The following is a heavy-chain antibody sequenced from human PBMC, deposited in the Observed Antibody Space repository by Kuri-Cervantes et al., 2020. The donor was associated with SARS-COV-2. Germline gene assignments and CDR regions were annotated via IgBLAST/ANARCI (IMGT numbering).Heavy chain of an antibody. J-gene: IGHJ6*03. CDR2: IYPGDSDT. CDR3: ARQGSSSPIYYYYYYMDV. Sequence: GESLKISCKGSGYSFTSYWIGWVRQMPGKGLEWMGIIYPGDSDTRYSPSFQGQVTISADKSISTAYLQWSSLKASDTAMYYCARQGSSSPIYYYYYYMDVWGKGTTVTVSS. D-gene: IGHD6-6*01. V-gene: IGHV5-51*01. CDR1: GYSFTSYW.